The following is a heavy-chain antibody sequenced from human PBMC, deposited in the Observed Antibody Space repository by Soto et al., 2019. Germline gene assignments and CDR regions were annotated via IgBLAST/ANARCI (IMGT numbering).Heavy chain of an antibody. CDR1: GGSISSGGYS. J-gene: IGHJ6*02. V-gene: IGHV4-30-2*01. Sequence: SETLSLTCAVSGGSISSGGYSWSWIRQPPGKGLEWIGYIYHSGSTYYNPSLKSRVTISVDRSKNQFSLKLSSVTAADTALYYCARLNAGTTYYYYGTDVWGQGTTVTVSS. CDR3: ARLNAGTTYYYYGTDV. CDR2: IYHSGST. D-gene: IGHD1-7*01.